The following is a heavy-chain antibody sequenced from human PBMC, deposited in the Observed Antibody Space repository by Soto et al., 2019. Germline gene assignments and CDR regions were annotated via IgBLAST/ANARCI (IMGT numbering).Heavy chain of an antibody. CDR2: ISSSGSTI. V-gene: IGHV3-11*01. J-gene: IGHJ4*02. D-gene: IGHD5-12*01. CDR1: GFTFSDYY. Sequence: PGGSLRLSCAASGFTFSDYYMSWIRQAPGKGLEWVSYISSSGSTIYYADSVKGRFTISRENAKNSLYLQMNSLRAEDTAVYYCARVANSGYEDYFDYWGQGTLVTVSS. CDR3: ARVANSGYEDYFDY.